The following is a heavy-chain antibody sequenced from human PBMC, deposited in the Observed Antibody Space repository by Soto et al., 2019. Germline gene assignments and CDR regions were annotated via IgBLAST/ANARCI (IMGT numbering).Heavy chain of an antibody. CDR1: GGSISSYY. V-gene: IGHV4-59*12. CDR2: IYYSGST. J-gene: IGHJ4*02. Sequence: SETLSLTCTVSGGSISSYYWSWIRQPPGKGLEWIGYIYYSGSTNYNPSLKSRVTISVDTSKNQFSLKLSSVTAADTAVYYCARDNGFGENIDYWGQGTLVTVSS. CDR3: ARDNGFGENIDY. D-gene: IGHD3-10*01.